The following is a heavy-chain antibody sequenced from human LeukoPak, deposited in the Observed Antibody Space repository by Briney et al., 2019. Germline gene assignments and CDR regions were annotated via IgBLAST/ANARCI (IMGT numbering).Heavy chain of an antibody. J-gene: IGHJ4*02. CDR2: ISSSGSTI. CDR3: ARLRGYSCGYADY. V-gene: IGHV3-48*04. D-gene: IGHD5-18*01. Sequence: GGSLRLSCAASGFTFSSYSMNWVRQAPGKGLEWVSYISSSGSTIDYADSVKGRFIISRDNAKNSLYLQMNSLRVEDTAVYYCARLRGYSCGYADYWGQGTLVTVSS. CDR1: GFTFSSYS.